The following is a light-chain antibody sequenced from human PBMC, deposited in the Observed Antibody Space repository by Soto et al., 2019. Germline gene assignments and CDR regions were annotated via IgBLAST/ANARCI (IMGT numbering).Light chain of an antibody. J-gene: IGLJ3*02. CDR2: DVG. CDR1: SNDIGSYNL. Sequence: QSVLTQPASVSGSPGQSITISCTGTSNDIGSYNLVSWYQQHPGKAPKLIIYDVGDRPSGVSNRFSGSKSGNTASLTISGLQAEDEADYYCSSYTSTTTLAFGGGTQLTVL. V-gene: IGLV2-14*02. CDR3: SSYTSTTTLA.